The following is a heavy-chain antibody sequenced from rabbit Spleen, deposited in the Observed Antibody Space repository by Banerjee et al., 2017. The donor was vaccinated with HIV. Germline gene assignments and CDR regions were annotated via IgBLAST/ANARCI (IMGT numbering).Heavy chain of an antibody. CDR3: ARGAWSNDCMNL. D-gene: IGHD2-1*01. Sequence: QEQLVESGGGLVQPEGSLTLTCKASGFDFSSSYYMCWVRQAPGKGLEWIACIYAGSSGGTYYASWAKGRFTISKTSSTTVTLQMTSLTAADTATYFCARGAWSNDCMNLWGPGTLVTVS. V-gene: IGHV1S45*01. J-gene: IGHJ4*01. CDR2: IYAGSSGGT. CDR1: GFDFSSSYY.